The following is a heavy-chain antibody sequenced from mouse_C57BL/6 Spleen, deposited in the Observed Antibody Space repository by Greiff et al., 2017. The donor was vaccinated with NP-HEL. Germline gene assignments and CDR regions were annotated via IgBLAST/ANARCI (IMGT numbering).Heavy chain of an antibody. CDR2: ISDGGSYT. CDR3: ARERGYFYY. Sequence: EVMLVESGGGLVKPGGSLKLSCAASGFTFSSYAMSWVRQTPEKRLEWVATISDGGSYTYYPDNVKGRFTISRDNAKNNLYLQMSHLKSEDTARYYWARERGYFYYWGQGTTLTVSS. J-gene: IGHJ2*01. V-gene: IGHV5-4*01. D-gene: IGHD1-1*02. CDR1: GFTFSSYA.